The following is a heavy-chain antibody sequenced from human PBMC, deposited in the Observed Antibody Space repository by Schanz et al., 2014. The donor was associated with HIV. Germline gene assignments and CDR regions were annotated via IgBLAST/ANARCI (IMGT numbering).Heavy chain of an antibody. CDR1: GFTFSDYY. CDR3: AREGESSGRAGLFDL. Sequence: QVQLVESGGGLVKPGRSLRLSCAASGFTFSDYYISWIRQAPGRGLEWVSYISSSGRTIYYADSVKGRFTISRDNSKNTLYLQMNSLRAEDTAVYYCAREGESSGRAGLFDLWGQGAMVTVS. V-gene: IGHV3-11*04. CDR2: ISSSGRTI. J-gene: IGHJ3*01. D-gene: IGHD6-19*01.